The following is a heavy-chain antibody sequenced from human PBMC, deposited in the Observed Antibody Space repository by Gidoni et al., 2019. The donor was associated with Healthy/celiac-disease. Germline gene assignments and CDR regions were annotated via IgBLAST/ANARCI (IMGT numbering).Heavy chain of an antibody. D-gene: IGHD3-22*01. V-gene: IGHV3-23*01. CDR3: AVDSSGYTLTYYFDY. J-gene: IGHJ4*02. CDR2: ISGSGGST. Sequence: EVQLLESGGGLVQPGGSLRLSCAASGFPFISYAMSWVRQAPGKGLEWVSAISGSGGSTYYADSVKGRFTISRDNSKNTLYLQMNSLRAEDTAVYYCAVDSSGYTLTYYFDYWGQGTLVTVSS. CDR1: GFPFISYA.